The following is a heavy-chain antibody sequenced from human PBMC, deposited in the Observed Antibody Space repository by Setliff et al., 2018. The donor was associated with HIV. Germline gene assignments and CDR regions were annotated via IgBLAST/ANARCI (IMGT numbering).Heavy chain of an antibody. CDR2: VIPVFGTG. CDR1: GGTFSDYA. J-gene: IGHJ4*01. D-gene: IGHD3-3*01. V-gene: IGHV1-69*05. CDR3: ARVPSPFVQEGYFDD. Sequence: SVKVSCKVSGGTFSDYAVTWVRQAPGQGLEWMGGVIPVFGTGNYAQKFQGRVAITTDESTRTAHMELRSLRSEDTAVYYCARVPSPFVQEGYFDDWGQGTLVTVSS.